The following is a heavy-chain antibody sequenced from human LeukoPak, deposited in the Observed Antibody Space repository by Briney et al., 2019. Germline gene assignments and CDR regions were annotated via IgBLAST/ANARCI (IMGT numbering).Heavy chain of an antibody. Sequence: GGSLRLSCAASGFTFGSYGMSWVRQAPGKGLEWVSFITPNADRTSYADSVEGRFTISRDNPRNTLYMQMNSLRDEDTALYYCAIMHGYYDGSGYWVQWGQGALVTASS. D-gene: IGHD3-22*01. J-gene: IGHJ1*01. CDR3: AIMHGYYDGSGYWVQ. CDR1: GFTFGSYG. V-gene: IGHV3-23*01. CDR2: ITPNADRT.